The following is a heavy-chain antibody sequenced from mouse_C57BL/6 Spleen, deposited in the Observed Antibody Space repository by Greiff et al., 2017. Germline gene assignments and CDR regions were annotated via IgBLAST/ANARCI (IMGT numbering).Heavy chain of an antibody. V-gene: IGHV1-82*01. Sequence: VQLMESGPELVKPGASVKISCKASGYAFSSSWMNWVKQRPGKGLEWIGRIYPGDGDTNYNGKFKGKATLTADKSSSTAYMQLSSLTSEDSAVYFCADLLRFAYWGQGTLVTVSA. D-gene: IGHD2-1*01. J-gene: IGHJ3*01. CDR2: IYPGDGDT. CDR3: ADLLRFAY. CDR1: GYAFSSSW.